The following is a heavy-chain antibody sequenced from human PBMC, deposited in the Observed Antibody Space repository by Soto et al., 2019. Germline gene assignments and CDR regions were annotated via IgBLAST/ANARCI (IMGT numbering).Heavy chain of an antibody. CDR1: GYDFSSYG. CDR2: ISASNGNR. V-gene: IGHV1-18*04. CDR3: VRDPQRNDY. Sequence: QVQLVQSGAEVKKPGASVKVSCKALGYDFSSYGISWVRQAPGQGLEWMGWISASNGNRDYAQQVQGRVTMTSDTSRTTAYMELRSLRSDDTAVYYCVRDPQRNDYWGQGTLVNVSS. D-gene: IGHD2-2*01. J-gene: IGHJ4*02.